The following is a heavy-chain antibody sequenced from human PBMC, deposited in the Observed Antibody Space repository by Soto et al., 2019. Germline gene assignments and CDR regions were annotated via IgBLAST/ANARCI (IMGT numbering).Heavy chain of an antibody. Sequence: GASVKVSCKASGYAFTNYAMHWVRQAPGQRLESMGWINPGTGNTKYSQNFQGRVTITRDTSASTAYMELSSLRSEDTAVYYCARDRGLDYWGQGTLVTVSS. CDR3: ARDRGLDY. CDR2: INPGTGNT. CDR1: GYAFTNYA. J-gene: IGHJ4*02. V-gene: IGHV1-3*01. D-gene: IGHD2-15*01.